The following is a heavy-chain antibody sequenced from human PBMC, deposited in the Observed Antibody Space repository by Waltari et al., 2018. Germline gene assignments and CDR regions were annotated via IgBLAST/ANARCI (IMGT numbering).Heavy chain of an antibody. Sequence: EVQLVESGGGLVQPGGSLRLSCAASGFTFSSYEMNWVRKAPGKGLEWVSYISSSGSHIYYADSVKGRFTISRDNAKNSLYLQMNSLRAEDTAVYYCARDFWSGYCDYWGQGTLVTVSS. CDR1: GFTFSSYE. J-gene: IGHJ4*02. D-gene: IGHD3-3*01. CDR2: ISSSGSHI. CDR3: ARDFWSGYCDY. V-gene: IGHV3-48*03.